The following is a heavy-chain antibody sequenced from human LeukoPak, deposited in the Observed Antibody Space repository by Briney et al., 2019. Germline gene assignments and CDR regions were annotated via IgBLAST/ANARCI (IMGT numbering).Heavy chain of an antibody. V-gene: IGHV5-51*01. CDR1: GYSFTSYW. Sequence: ESLKISCKGSGYSFTSYWIGWVRQLPGKGLEWMGIIYPGDSDTRYSPSFQGQVTISADKSISTAYLQWGSLKASDTAMYYCARRRIAVAGVTAGPFDPWGQGTLVTVSS. J-gene: IGHJ5*02. CDR3: ARRRIAVAGVTAGPFDP. CDR2: IYPGDSDT. D-gene: IGHD6-19*01.